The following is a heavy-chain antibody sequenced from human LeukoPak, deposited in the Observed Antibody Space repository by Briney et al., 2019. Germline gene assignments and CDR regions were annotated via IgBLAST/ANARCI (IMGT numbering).Heavy chain of an antibody. CDR2: ISGSGGST. CDR3: ANTLDYGDYRVGY. V-gene: IGHV3-23*01. Sequence: PGGSLRLSCAASGFTFSSYAMSWVRQAPGQGLEWVSAISGSGGSTYYADSVKGRFTISRDNSKNTLYLQMNSLRAEDTAVYYCANTLDYGDYRVGYWGQGTLVTVSS. CDR1: GFTFSSYA. J-gene: IGHJ4*02. D-gene: IGHD4-17*01.